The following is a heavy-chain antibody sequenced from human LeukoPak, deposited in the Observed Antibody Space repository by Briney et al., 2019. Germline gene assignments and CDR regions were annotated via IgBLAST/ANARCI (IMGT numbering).Heavy chain of an antibody. V-gene: IGHV4-61*01. Sequence: SETLSLTCTVSGGSISSSSYYWGWIRQPPGKGLEWIGYIYYSGSTNYNPSLKSRVTISVDTSKNQFSLKLSSVTAEDTAVYYCATDRSGWHDTPWGYWGQGTLVTVSS. J-gene: IGHJ4*02. CDR3: ATDRSGWHDTPWGY. CDR1: GGSISSSSYY. CDR2: IYYSGST. D-gene: IGHD6-19*01.